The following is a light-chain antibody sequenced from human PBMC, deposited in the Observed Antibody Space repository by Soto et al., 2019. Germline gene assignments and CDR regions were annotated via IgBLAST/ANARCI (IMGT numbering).Light chain of an antibody. V-gene: IGLV2-23*01. CDR3: CSYAGIVV. CDR2: EGS. CDR1: SSDVGSYNL. J-gene: IGLJ2*01. Sequence: QSALTQPASASGSPGQSITISCTGTSSDVGSYNLVSWYQQHPGKAPKLMIYEGSKRPSGVSNRFSGSKSGNTASLTISGLQAEDEADYYCCSYAGIVVFGGGTKVTVL.